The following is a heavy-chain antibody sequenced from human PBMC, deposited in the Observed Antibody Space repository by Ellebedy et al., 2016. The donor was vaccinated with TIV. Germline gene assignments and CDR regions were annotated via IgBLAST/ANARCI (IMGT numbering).Heavy chain of an antibody. CDR1: GYSFTSYW. CDR3: ARRMGVGADT. Sequence: GESLKISCQASGYSFTSYWISWVRPMPGKGLEWMGRIDPSDSDTNYSPSFEGHVTISADKSISTAYLQWSSLKASDTAMYYCARRMGVGADTWGQGTLVTVSS. V-gene: IGHV5-10-1*01. D-gene: IGHD1-26*01. J-gene: IGHJ5*02. CDR2: IDPSDSDT.